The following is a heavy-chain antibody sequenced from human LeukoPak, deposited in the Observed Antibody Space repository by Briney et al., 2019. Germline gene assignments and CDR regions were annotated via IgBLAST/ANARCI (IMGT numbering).Heavy chain of an antibody. J-gene: IGHJ6*03. CDR3: ARNGAPSNGGYYYYYMDV. Sequence: ASVKVSCKASGYTFTSYGISWVRQAPGQGLEWMGWISAYNGNTNYAQKLQGRVTMTTDTSTSTAYMELSSLRSEDTAVYYCARNGAPSNGGYYYYYMDVWGKGTTVTVSS. CDR1: GYTFTSYG. CDR2: ISAYNGNT. D-gene: IGHD4-17*01. V-gene: IGHV1-18*01.